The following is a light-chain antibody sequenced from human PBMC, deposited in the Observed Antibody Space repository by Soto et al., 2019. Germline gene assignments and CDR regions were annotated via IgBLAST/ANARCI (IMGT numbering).Light chain of an antibody. Sequence: QSVLTQSPSASGPPGQRVTIPCSGSSSNIGKNSVYWYQQFPGTAPKLLIYSNNKRPSGVPDRFSASKSGTSASLAISGLRSEDEADYYCAAWDDGLNGYAFGTGTKVTVL. CDR1: SSNIGKNS. CDR2: SNN. CDR3: AAWDDGLNGYA. V-gene: IGLV1-47*02. J-gene: IGLJ1*01.